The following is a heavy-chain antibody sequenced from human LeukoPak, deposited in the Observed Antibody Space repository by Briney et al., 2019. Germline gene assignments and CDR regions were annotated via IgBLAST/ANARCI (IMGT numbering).Heavy chain of an antibody. D-gene: IGHD3-3*01. J-gene: IGHJ3*02. CDR1: GGSISSSSYY. CDR2: IYYSGST. V-gene: IGHV4-39*01. CDR3: ARQRADDFWSGYYPDAFDI. Sequence: SSETLSLTCTVSGGSISSSSYYWGWIRQPPGKGLEWIGSIYYSGSTYYNPSLKSRVTISVDTSQSQFSLKLSSVTAADTAVYYCARQRADDFWSGYYPDAFDIWGQGTMVTVSS.